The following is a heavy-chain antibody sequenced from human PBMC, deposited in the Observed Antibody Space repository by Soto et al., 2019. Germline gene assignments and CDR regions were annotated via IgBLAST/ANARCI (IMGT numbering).Heavy chain of an antibody. J-gene: IGHJ5*02. Sequence: SETLSLTCTVSGGSISSSSYYWGWIRQPPGKGLEWIGSIYYSGSTYYNPSLKSRVTISVDTSKNQFSLKLSSVTAADTAVYYCARHRITIFGVDNNWFDPWGQGTLVTVSS. CDR1: GGSISSSSYY. CDR2: IYYSGST. V-gene: IGHV4-39*01. CDR3: ARHRITIFGVDNNWFDP. D-gene: IGHD3-3*01.